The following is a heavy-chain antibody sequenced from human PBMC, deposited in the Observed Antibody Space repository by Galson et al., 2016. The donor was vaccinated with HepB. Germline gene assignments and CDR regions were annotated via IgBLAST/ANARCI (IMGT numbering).Heavy chain of an antibody. J-gene: IGHJ4*02. CDR3: VRVTPRAVAVGWDY. CDR1: GYTFGSYD. D-gene: IGHD6-19*01. V-gene: IGHV1-8*01. Sequence: SVKVSCKAYGYTFGSYDINWVRQAAGQGFEWMGWMSPNSGNTGYAQKFQGRVIMTRDTSINTAYTELNTLRSEDTAVYYCVRVTPRAVAVGWDYWGPGTLVIVSS. CDR2: MSPNSGNT.